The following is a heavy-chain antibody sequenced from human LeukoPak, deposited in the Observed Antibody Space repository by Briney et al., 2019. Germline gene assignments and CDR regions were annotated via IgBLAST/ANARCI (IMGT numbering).Heavy chain of an antibody. CDR2: ISGSGGST. Sequence: AGSLRFTCAGSGFTFSSNAMRWVRQGPGQGRMWVSAISGSGGSTYYADSVKGRFTISRDNSKNTLYLQMNSLRAEDTAVYYCATHLGMFDYWGQGTLVTVSS. J-gene: IGHJ4*02. CDR1: GFTFSSNA. V-gene: IGHV3-23*01. D-gene: IGHD3-10*02. CDR3: ATHLGMFDY.